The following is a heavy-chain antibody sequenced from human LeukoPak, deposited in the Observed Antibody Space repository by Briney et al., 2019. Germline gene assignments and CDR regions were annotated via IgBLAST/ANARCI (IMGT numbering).Heavy chain of an antibody. CDR1: GFTFSSYG. V-gene: IGHV3-30*02. D-gene: IGHD4-17*01. CDR3: ARGHTAVTRHLDF. Sequence: PGGSLRLSCAASGFTFSSYGMHWVRQAPGKGLEWVAFIRYDGSNKYYADSVKGRFTISRDNSKNTLYLQMNSLRAEDTAVYYCARGHTAVTRHLDFWGQGTLVTVSS. CDR2: IRYDGSNK. J-gene: IGHJ4*02.